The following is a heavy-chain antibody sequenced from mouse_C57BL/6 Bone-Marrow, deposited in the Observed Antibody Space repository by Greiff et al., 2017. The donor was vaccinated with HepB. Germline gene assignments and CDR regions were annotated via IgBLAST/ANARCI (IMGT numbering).Heavy chain of an antibody. V-gene: IGHV5-9*01. CDR3: ARHNGHFDY. Sequence: EVMLVESGGGLVKPGGSLKLSCAASGFTFSSYTMSWVRQTPEKRLEWVATISGGGGNTYYPDSVKGRFTISRDNAKNTLYLQMSSLRSEDTALYYCARHNGHFDYWGQGTTLTVSS. CDR1: GFTFSSYT. J-gene: IGHJ2*01. CDR2: ISGGGGNT. D-gene: IGHD1-1*02.